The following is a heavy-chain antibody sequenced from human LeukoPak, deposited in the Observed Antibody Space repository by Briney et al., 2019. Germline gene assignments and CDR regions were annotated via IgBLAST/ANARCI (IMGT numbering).Heavy chain of an antibody. CDR3: ARATQNCSGGSCYTGFDY. Sequence: ASVKVSCKASGYTFTSYYMHWVRQAPGQGLEWMGIINPSGGSTSYAQKFQGRVTMTRDTSTNTVYMDLSSLRYEDTAVYYCARATQNCSGGSCYTGFDYWGQGTLVTVSS. CDR2: INPSGGST. D-gene: IGHD2-15*01. CDR1: GYTFTSYY. V-gene: IGHV1-46*01. J-gene: IGHJ4*02.